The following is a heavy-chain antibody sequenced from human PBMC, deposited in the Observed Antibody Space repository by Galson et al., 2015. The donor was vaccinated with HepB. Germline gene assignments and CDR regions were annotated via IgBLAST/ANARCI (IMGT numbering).Heavy chain of an antibody. D-gene: IGHD6-19*01. V-gene: IGHV3-49*04. CDR3: TGGRWLAWFDP. CDR1: GFTFGDYD. CDR2: IRSKGYGATT. Sequence: SLRLSCATSGFTFGDYDMNWVRQAPGKGLEWVGFIRSKGYGATTEYAAPVKGRFTISRDDSKSIAYLQMNSLKTEDTAVYYCTGGRWLAWFDPWGQGTQVTVPS. J-gene: IGHJ5*02.